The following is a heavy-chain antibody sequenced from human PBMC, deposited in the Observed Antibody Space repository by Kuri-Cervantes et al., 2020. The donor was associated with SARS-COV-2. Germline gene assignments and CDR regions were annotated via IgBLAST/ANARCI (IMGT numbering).Heavy chain of an antibody. CDR3: AKVLQKGSGWVGIDY. Sequence: GESLKISCPASGFTVTNNYMSWVRQAPGKGLEWVSIFSGAGSTYYADSVKGRFTISRDNSKNSLYLQMNSLRTEDTALYYCAKVLQKGSGWVGIDYWGQGTLVTVSS. V-gene: IGHV3-53*05. D-gene: IGHD6-19*01. J-gene: IGHJ4*02. CDR1: GFTVTNNY. CDR2: FSGAGST.